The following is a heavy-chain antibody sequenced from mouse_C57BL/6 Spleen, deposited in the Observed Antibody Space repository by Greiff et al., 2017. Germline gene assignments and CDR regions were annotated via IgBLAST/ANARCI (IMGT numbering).Heavy chain of an antibody. CDR3: ARSAPRLPLAY. CDR1: GYTFTSYW. CDR2: IHPNSGST. Sequence: QVQLQQPGAELVKPGASVKLSCKASGYTFTSYWMHWVKQRPGQGLEWIGMIHPNSGSTNYNEKFKSKATLTVDKSSSTAYMQLSSLTSEDSAVYYCARSAPRLPLAYWGQGTLVTVSA. V-gene: IGHV1-64*01. J-gene: IGHJ3*01.